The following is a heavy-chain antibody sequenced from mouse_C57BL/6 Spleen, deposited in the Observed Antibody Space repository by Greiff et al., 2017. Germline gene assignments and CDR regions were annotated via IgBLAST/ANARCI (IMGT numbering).Heavy chain of an antibody. CDR2: IDPATGNT. D-gene: IGHD2-5*01. Sequence: VQLQQSVAELVRPGASVKLSCTASGFNIKNTYMHWVKQTPDQGLEWIGTIDPATGNTKYAPKFQGKATITADTSSNTAYLQLSSLTSEDTAIYYCARDYYSNYVRYFDYWGQGTTLTVSS. CDR3: ARDYYSNYVRYFDY. CDR1: GFNIKNTY. J-gene: IGHJ2*01. V-gene: IGHV14-3*01.